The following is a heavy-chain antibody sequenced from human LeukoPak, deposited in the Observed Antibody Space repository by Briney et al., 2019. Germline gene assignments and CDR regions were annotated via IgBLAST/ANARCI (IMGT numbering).Heavy chain of an antibody. CDR1: GFTFSSYA. CDR2: ISYDGTNK. D-gene: IGHD3-22*01. CDR3: ARDHYYDSSFAY. Sequence: GGSLRLSCAASGFTFSSYAMHWVRQAPGKGLEWVAVISYDGTNKYYADSVKGRFNISRDNSKNTLYLQMNSLRAEDTAVYYCARDHYYDSSFAYWGQGTLVTVSS. V-gene: IGHV3-30*03. J-gene: IGHJ4*02.